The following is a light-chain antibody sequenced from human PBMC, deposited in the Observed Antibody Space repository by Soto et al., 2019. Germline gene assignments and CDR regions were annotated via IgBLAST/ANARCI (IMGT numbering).Light chain of an antibody. V-gene: IGKV3-20*01. J-gene: IGKJ4*01. CDR3: HQYDSLPLT. Sequence: EIVLTQSPGTLSLSPGERATLSCRASQSVASNYLGWYQQKPGQAPRVLIFDASIRATGIPDRFSASGSGSDFTLPISRLEPDDFAVYYCHQYDSLPLTFGGGTKVEI. CDR2: DAS. CDR1: QSVASNY.